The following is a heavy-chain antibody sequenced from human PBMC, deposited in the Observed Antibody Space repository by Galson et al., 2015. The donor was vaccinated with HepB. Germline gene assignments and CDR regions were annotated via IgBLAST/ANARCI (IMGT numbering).Heavy chain of an antibody. CDR2: ISSSSSTI. CDR3: ARDSVAGISGWFDP. Sequence: SLRLSCAASGFTFSSYSMNWVRQAPGKGLEWVSYISSSSSTIYYADSVKGRFTISRDNAKNSLYLQMNSLRAEDTAVYYCARDSVAGISGWFDPWGQGTLVTVSS. J-gene: IGHJ5*02. V-gene: IGHV3-48*01. CDR1: GFTFSSYS. D-gene: IGHD6-19*01.